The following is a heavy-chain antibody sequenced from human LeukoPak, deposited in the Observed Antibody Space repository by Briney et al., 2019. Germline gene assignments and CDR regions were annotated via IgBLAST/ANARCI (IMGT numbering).Heavy chain of an antibody. V-gene: IGHV4-39*01. Sequence: SVTLSLTCSVSGGSISSSSYFWGWIRQPPGKGLEWIGSIYYSGSTYSNPSLKSRVTISVDTSKSQFSLKLSSVTAADTAVYYCARDGYTYGSFDYWGQGTLVTVSS. CDR3: ARDGYTYGSFDY. CDR1: GGSISSSSYF. CDR2: IYYSGST. J-gene: IGHJ4*02. D-gene: IGHD5-18*01.